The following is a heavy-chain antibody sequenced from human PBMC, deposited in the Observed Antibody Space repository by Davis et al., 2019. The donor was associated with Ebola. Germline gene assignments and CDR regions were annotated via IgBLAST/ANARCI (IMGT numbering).Heavy chain of an antibody. Sequence: PSETLSLTCTVSGGSISSYYWGWIRQPPGKGLEWIGSIYYSGSTYYNPSLKSRVTISVDTSKNQFSLKLSSVTAADTAVYYCARGQEDYGAVWYFALWGRGTLVTVSS. J-gene: IGHJ2*01. D-gene: IGHD4-17*01. CDR3: ARGQEDYGAVWYFAL. V-gene: IGHV4-39*01. CDR1: GGSISSYY. CDR2: IYYSGST.